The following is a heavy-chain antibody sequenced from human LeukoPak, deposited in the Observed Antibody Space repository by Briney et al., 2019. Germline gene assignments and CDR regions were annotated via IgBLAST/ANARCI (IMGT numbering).Heavy chain of an antibody. J-gene: IGHJ3*01. Sequence: GRSLRLSCAASGFTFSSYGMHWVRQAPGKGLEWVAVIWYDGSNKYYADSVKGRFTISRDNSKNTLYLQMNSLRAEDTAVYYCAKDLLSGELGNWGQGTMVTDSS. CDR2: IWYDGSNK. CDR3: AKDLLSGELGN. V-gene: IGHV3-33*06. D-gene: IGHD7-27*01. CDR1: GFTFSSYG.